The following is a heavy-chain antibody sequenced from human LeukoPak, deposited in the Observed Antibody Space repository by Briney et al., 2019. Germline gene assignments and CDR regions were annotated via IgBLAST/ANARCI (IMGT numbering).Heavy chain of an antibody. D-gene: IGHD1/OR15-1a*01. V-gene: IGHV3-30*02. J-gene: IGHJ6*03. Sequence: GGSLRLSCAASGFTFSSYGMHWVRQAPGKGLEWVAFIRYDGSNTYYADSVKGRFAISRDNSKNTLYLQMNSLRAEDTAMYYCAKRGTETTMWVYYMDVWGKGTTVTVSS. CDR3: AKRGTETTMWVYYMDV. CDR2: IRYDGSNT. CDR1: GFTFSSYG.